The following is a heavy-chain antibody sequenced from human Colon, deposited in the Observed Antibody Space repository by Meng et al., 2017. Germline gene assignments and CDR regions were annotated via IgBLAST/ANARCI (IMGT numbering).Heavy chain of an antibody. J-gene: IGHJ4*02. CDR2: NYYSGST. D-gene: IGHD3-16*02. V-gene: IGHV4-59*08. CDR1: GGSISTYY. Sequence: QGQLPESGPGLVKPSETLSLTCAVSGGSISTYYWSWIRQPPGKGLEWIGNNYYSGSTNYNPSLASRVTISVDSSKNQFSLKLSSVTAADTAVYYCARHQNGGTYPLDYWGQGTLVTVSS. CDR3: ARHQNGGTYPLDY.